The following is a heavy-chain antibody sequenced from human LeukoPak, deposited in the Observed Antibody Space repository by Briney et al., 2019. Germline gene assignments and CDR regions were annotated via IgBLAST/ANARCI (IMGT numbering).Heavy chain of an antibody. CDR1: GDSINTGNYF. CDR2: IYTSGSA. Sequence: SETLSLTCSVSGDSINTGNYFWNWVRQPAGRGLEWCGRIYTSGSADYNPSLKGRVTISVDTSKNQFSLNLLSVTATDTAVYYCARKHLPYYFDYWGQGTLVTVSS. V-gene: IGHV4-61*02. D-gene: IGHD3-3*02. J-gene: IGHJ4*02. CDR3: ARKHLPYYFDY.